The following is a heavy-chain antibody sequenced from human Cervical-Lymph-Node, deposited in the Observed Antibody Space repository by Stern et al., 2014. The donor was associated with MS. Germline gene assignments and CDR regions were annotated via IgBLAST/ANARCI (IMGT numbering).Heavy chain of an antibody. CDR2: ISTYNGNT. J-gene: IGHJ5*02. Sequence: QVQLVESGAEVKKPGASVKVSCKASGYTFTSYGISWVRQAPGQGLEWMGWISTYNGNTNYAQKLQGRVTMTTDTSTSTAYMELRSLRSDDTAVYYCARRICSSTSCYEYNWFDPWGQGTLVTVSS. CDR3: ARRICSSTSCYEYNWFDP. CDR1: GYTFTSYG. V-gene: IGHV1-18*04. D-gene: IGHD2-2*01.